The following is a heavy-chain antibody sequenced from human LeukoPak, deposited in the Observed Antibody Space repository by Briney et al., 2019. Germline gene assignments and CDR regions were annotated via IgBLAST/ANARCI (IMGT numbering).Heavy chain of an antibody. CDR3: ARASSSWPGSWFDP. J-gene: IGHJ5*02. D-gene: IGHD6-13*01. V-gene: IGHV3-7*01. CDR2: IKQDGSEK. CDR1: GFTFSSYW. Sequence: PGGSLRLSCAASGFTFSSYWMNWVRQAPGKGLEWVVNIKQDGSEKYYVDSVKGRFTISRDNAKNSLFLQMNNVRTEDTAVYYCARASSSWPGSWFDPWGQGTLVTVSS.